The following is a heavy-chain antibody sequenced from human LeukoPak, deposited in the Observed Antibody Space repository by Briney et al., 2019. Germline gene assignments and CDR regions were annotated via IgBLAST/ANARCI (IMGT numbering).Heavy chain of an antibody. Sequence: ASVKVSCKASGYTFTGYYMHWVRQAPGQGLEWMGWINPNSGGTNYAQKFQGRVTMTRDTSISTAYMELSRLRSDDTAVYYCARDTGSLCSSGWYSLGYYYYGMDVWGQGTTVTVSS. J-gene: IGHJ6*02. CDR1: GYTFTGYY. V-gene: IGHV1-2*02. CDR3: ARDTGSLCSSGWYSLGYYYYGMDV. D-gene: IGHD6-19*01. CDR2: INPNSGGT.